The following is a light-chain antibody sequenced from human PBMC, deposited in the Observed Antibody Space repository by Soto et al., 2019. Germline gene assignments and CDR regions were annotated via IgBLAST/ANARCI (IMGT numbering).Light chain of an antibody. V-gene: IGKV3-20*01. CDR2: ATS. J-gene: IGKJ1*01. Sequence: IVLTQSPGTLSLSPGERATLPCRASQSVSSNYLAWYQQKFGQAPRLLIYATSRRATGIPDRFSGSGSGTDFTFTISRLEPEDFAVYYCQQYGTSWTFGQGTKVEIK. CDR3: QQYGTSWT. CDR1: QSVSSNY.